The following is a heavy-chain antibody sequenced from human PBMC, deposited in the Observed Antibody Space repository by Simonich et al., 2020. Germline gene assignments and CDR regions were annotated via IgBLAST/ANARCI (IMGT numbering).Heavy chain of an antibody. Sequence: EVQLVESGGGLVQPGGSLRLSCAASGFTFSSYWMSWVRQAPGKGLGWVANRKQDGSEKYDGDSVKGRFTISRDNAKNSLYLQMNSLRAEDTAVYYCARFRGRYFDWLFDYWGQGTLVTVSS. CDR3: ARFRGRYFDWLFDY. CDR2: RKQDGSEK. D-gene: IGHD3-9*01. CDR1: GFTFSSYW. J-gene: IGHJ4*02. V-gene: IGHV3-7*01.